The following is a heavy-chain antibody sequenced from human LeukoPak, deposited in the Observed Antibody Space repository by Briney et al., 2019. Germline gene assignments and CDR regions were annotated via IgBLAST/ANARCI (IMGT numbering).Heavy chain of an antibody. CDR2: IKSKTDGGTT. J-gene: IGHJ4*02. D-gene: IGHD5-18*01. CDR1: GFTFSNTW. Sequence: GGSLRLSCAASGFTFSNTWMSWVRQAPGKGLEWVGRIKSKTDGGTTDYAAPVKGRFTISRDDSKNTLNLQMNSLKPEDTVVYYCTTWIQLLSRRFDYGGKGTLVTVSS. V-gene: IGHV3-15*01. CDR3: TTWIQLLSRRFDY.